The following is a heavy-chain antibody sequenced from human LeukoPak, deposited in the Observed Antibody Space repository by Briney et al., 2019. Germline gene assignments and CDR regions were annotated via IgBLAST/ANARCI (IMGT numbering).Heavy chain of an antibody. D-gene: IGHD3-10*01. V-gene: IGHV4-39*07. CDR3: ARGSMGGSGSYYKDYYYGMDV. CDR1: GGSISSSGYY. CDR2: IYYSGST. J-gene: IGHJ6*02. Sequence: PSETLSLTCTVSGGSISSSGYYWGWVRQPPGKGLEWIGSIYYSGSTYYNPSLKSRVTISVDPSKNQFSLKLNSVTAADTAVYYCARGSMGGSGSYYKDYYYGMDVWGQGTTVTVSS.